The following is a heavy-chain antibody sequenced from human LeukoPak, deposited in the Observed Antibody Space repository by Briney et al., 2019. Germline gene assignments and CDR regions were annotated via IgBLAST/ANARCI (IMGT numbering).Heavy chain of an antibody. V-gene: IGHV3-7*03. CDR3: ARGGRREPHFDY. D-gene: IGHD1-26*01. CDR1: GFTFSDYW. J-gene: IGHJ4*02. CDR2: INQDGREK. Sequence: GGSLRLSCAASGFTFSDYWMSWARQATGKGLEWVANINQDGREKSYVDSVKGRFTISRDNAKNSLYLQMQSLRPAHPAVNYRARGGRREPHFDYWGQGTLVT.